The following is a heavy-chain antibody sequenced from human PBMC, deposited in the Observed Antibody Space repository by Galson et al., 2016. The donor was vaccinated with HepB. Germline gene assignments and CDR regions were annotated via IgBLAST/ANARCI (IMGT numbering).Heavy chain of an antibody. CDR1: GGSLSSNA. Sequence: SVKVSCKASGGSLSSNAISWVRQAPGQGLEWMGGIIPIFGTERYAQKFQGRVTITADESTNTAYMELSSLRSEDTAVYYCARIPDESYFDYWGQGTLVTVSS. V-gene: IGHV1-69*13. CDR2: IIPIFGTE. J-gene: IGHJ4*02. CDR3: ARIPDESYFDY.